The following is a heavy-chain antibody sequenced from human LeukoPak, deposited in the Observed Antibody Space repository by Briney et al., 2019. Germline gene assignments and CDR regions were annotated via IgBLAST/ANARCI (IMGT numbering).Heavy chain of an antibody. CDR2: TYFRSKWYS. CDR1: GDSVPSNSAA. Sequence: SQILSLTCAISGDSVPSNSAAWNWIRQSPSRGLEWLGRTYFRSKWYSAYAVSVKGRITISPDASKNQFSLQLRSVTPEDTAVYYCARGPGTLHYWGQGSLVTVSS. CDR3: ARGPGTLHY. V-gene: IGHV6-1*01. J-gene: IGHJ4*02. D-gene: IGHD1-1*01.